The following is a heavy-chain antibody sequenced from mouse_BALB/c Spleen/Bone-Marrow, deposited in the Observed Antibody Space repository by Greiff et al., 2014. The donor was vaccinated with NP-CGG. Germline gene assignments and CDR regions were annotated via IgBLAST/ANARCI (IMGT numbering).Heavy chain of an antibody. Sequence: VQLQQSGPDLVKPSQSLSLTCTVTGYSITSGYSWHWIRQFPGNKLEWMVYIHYSGYTNYNPSLKSRTSITRDTSKNQFFLQLNSVTTEDTATYYCARDPIYYYGSIFDYWGQGTTLTVSS. J-gene: IGHJ2*01. CDR1: GYSITSGYS. V-gene: IGHV3-1*02. CDR3: ARDPIYYYGSIFDY. CDR2: IHYSGYT. D-gene: IGHD1-1*01.